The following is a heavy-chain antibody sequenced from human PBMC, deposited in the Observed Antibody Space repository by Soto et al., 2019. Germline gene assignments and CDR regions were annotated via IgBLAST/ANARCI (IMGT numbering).Heavy chain of an antibody. V-gene: IGHV1-69*02. Sequence: GASVKVSCKASGGTFNSYTISWVRQAPGQGHEWMGRIIPILGIANYAQKFQGRVTITADKSTSTAYMELSSLRSEDTAVYYCAIFSYCCGDCYYEFSYSGQGTLVPVSS. J-gene: IGHJ4*02. D-gene: IGHD2-21*02. CDR3: AIFSYCCGDCYYEFSY. CDR1: GGTFNSYT. CDR2: IIPILGIA.